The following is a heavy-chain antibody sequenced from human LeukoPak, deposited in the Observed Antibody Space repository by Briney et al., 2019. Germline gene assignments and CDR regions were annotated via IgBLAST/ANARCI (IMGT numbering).Heavy chain of an antibody. CDR2: FDPEDGEA. CDR1: GYALTELS. V-gene: IGHV1-24*01. Sequence: ASVKVSCKVSGYALTELSMHWVQQAPGKGLEWMGGFDPEDGEAIYAQKFQGRVTMTEDTSTDTAYMELSSLRSEDTAVYYCATGPIMITFGGPGHPEAFDIWGQGTMVTVSS. J-gene: IGHJ3*02. CDR3: ATGPIMITFGGPGHPEAFDI. D-gene: IGHD3-16*01.